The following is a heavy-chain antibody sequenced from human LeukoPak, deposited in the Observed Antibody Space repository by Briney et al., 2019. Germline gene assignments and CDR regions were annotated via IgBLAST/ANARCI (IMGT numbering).Heavy chain of an antibody. J-gene: IGHJ4*02. CDR2: ISSSGNTT. D-gene: IGHD3-3*01. CDR3: ARDGFCDF. CDR1: GFTFKNYS. Sequence: PGGSLRLSCAASGFTFKNYSMNWVRQAPGKGLEWVAYISSSGNTTYYADSVKGRFTISRDNAKGPLHLQMDSLRADDTALYYCARDGFCDFWGQGTLVTVSS. V-gene: IGHV3-48*01.